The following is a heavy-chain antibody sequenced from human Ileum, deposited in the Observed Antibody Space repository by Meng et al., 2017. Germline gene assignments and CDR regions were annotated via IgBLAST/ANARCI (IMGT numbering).Heavy chain of an antibody. D-gene: IGHD2-15*01. CDR1: GYTFTSYG. Sequence: ASVKVSCKASGYTFTSYGISWVRQAPGQGLEWMGWISAYNGNTHYAQKLQGRVTMTTDTSTSTAYMELRSLRSDDTAVYYCARDCPWMGGSCYSVFHSWFDPWGQGTLVTVSS. V-gene: IGHV1-18*01. J-gene: IGHJ5*02. CDR2: ISAYNGNT. CDR3: ARDCPWMGGSCYSVFHSWFDP.